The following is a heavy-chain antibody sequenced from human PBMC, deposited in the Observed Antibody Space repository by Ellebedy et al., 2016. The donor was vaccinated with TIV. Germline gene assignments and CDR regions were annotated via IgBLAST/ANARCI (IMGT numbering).Heavy chain of an antibody. CDR3: ARESGGYGSGSILHFDH. V-gene: IGHV3-74*01. D-gene: IGHD5-18*01. Sequence: PGGSLRLSCAASGFSFTRYWMHWVRQVPGKGLVWVSRINTDGSSTSSADSVKDRITISRDNAKNTVYLQLNTLRVEDTAVYYCARESGGYGSGSILHFDHWGQGTPVTVSS. CDR2: INTDGSST. J-gene: IGHJ4*02. CDR1: GFSFTRYW.